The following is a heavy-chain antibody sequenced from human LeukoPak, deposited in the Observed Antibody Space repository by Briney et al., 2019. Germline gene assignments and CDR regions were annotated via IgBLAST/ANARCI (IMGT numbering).Heavy chain of an antibody. CDR3: ARDRLVAGYYYYIDV. V-gene: IGHV3-49*04. Sequence: GGSLRLSCTASGFTFGDYAMSWVRQAPGKGLEWGGFIRSKANGGTTEYAASVKGRFTISRDDSKSIAYLQMNSLKTEDTAVYFCARDRLVAGYYYYIDVWGKGTTVTVSS. CDR2: IRSKANGGTT. CDR1: GFTFGDYA. D-gene: IGHD5-12*01. J-gene: IGHJ6*03.